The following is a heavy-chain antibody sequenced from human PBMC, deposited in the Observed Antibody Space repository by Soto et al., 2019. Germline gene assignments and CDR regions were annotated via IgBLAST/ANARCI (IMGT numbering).Heavy chain of an antibody. J-gene: IGHJ5*02. CDR3: ARGVRRFLERTTNWFDP. CDR1: GYTFTSYD. CDR2: MNANSGNT. D-gene: IGHD3-3*01. Sequence: ASVKVSCKASGYTFTSYDINWVRQATGQGLEWMGWMNANSGNTNYAQKLQGRVTMTTDTSTSTAYMELRSLRSDDTAVYYCARGVRRFLERTTNWFDPWGQGTLVTVSS. V-gene: IGHV1-8*01.